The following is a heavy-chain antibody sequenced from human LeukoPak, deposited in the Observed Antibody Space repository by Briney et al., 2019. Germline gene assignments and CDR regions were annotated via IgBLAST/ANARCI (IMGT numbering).Heavy chain of an antibody. V-gene: IGHV3-30-3*01. J-gene: IGHJ4*02. CDR2: ISYDGSNK. CDR1: GFTFSSYA. CDR3: ARDAEGASYSSSQYYFDY. D-gene: IGHD6-6*01. Sequence: PGGSLRLSCAASGFTFSSYAMHWVRQAPGKGLEWVAVISYDGSNKYYADSVKGRFTISRDNSKNTLYLQMNSLRAEDTAVYYCARDAEGASYSSSQYYFDYWGQGTLVTVSS.